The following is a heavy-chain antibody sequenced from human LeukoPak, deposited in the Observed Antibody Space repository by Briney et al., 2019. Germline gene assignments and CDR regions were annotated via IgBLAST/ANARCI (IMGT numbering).Heavy chain of an antibody. Sequence: PGRSLRLSCAASGFTFSSYDMHWVRQAPGKGLEWVAVIWFDGSNKFYADSVKGRFTISRDNAKNTLYLQMNSLRAEDTAVYYCASSAGALIDCWGQGTLVIVSS. CDR3: ASSAGALIDC. D-gene: IGHD6-19*01. CDR2: IWFDGSNK. CDR1: GFTFSSYD. J-gene: IGHJ4*02. V-gene: IGHV3-33*01.